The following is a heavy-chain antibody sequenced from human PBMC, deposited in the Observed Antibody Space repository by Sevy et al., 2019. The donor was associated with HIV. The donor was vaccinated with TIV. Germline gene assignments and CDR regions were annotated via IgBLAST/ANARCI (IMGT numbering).Heavy chain of an antibody. D-gene: IGHD3-22*01. Sequence: GGSLRLSCAASGFTCSSYWMSWVRQAPGKGLEWVANIKQDGSEKYYVDSVKGRFTISRDNAKDSLYLQMNSLRAEDTGVYYCARKDYYDSGAFDYWGQGTLVTVSS. V-gene: IGHV3-7*03. J-gene: IGHJ4*02. CDR1: GFTCSSYW. CDR3: ARKDYYDSGAFDY. CDR2: IKQDGSEK.